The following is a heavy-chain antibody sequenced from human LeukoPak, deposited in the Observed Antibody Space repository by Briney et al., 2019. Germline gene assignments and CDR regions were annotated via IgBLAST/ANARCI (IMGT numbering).Heavy chain of an antibody. CDR2: INHSGST. J-gene: IGHJ4*02. Sequence: PSETLSLTCAVYGGSFSGYYWSWIRQPPRKGLEWIGEINHSGSTNYNPSLKSRVTISVDTSKNQFSLKLSSVTAADTAVYYCARAVTTVTTPNYFDYWGQGTLVTVSS. D-gene: IGHD4-17*01. V-gene: IGHV4-34*01. CDR3: ARAVTTVTTPNYFDY. CDR1: GGSFSGYY.